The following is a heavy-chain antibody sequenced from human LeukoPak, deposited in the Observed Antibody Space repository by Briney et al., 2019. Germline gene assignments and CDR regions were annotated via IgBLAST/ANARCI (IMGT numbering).Heavy chain of an antibody. CDR1: GFTFSDYY. CDR2: ISSSGSTI. J-gene: IGHJ4*02. CDR3: AKVLSRVVAASTDY. V-gene: IGHV3-11*01. D-gene: IGHD2-15*01. Sequence: GGSLRLSCAASGFTFSDYYMSWIRQAPGKGLEWVSYISSSGSTIYYADSVKGRFTISRDNSKNTLYLQMNSLRAEDTAVYYCAKVLSRVVAASTDYWGQGTLVTVSS.